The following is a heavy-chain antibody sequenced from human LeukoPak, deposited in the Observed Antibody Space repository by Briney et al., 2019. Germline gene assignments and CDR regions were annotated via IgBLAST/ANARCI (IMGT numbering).Heavy chain of an antibody. D-gene: IGHD3-22*01. V-gene: IGHV3-49*03. CDR2: IRSEAYGGTT. J-gene: IGHJ5*01. Sequence: GGSLRLSCTTSGFSFGDYAMSWFRQAPGKGLQWVGFIRSEAYGGTTEYAASVKGRFIISRDDSNSIAYLQMNSLKTEDTAVYYCTSHYDSSGYFPDSWGQGTLVTVSS. CDR1: GFSFGDYA. CDR3: TSHYDSSGYFPDS.